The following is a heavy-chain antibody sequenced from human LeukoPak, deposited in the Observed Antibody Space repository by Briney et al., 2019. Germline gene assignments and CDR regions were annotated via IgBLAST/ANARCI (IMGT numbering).Heavy chain of an antibody. V-gene: IGHV1-69*05. CDR2: IIPIFGTA. Sequence: ASVKVSCKASGGTFSSYAISWVRQAPGQGLEWMGGIIPIFGTANYAQKFQGRVTMTRDMSTSTVYMELSSLRSEDTAVYYCARSNGAVAGPYYFDYWGQGTLVTVSS. CDR3: ARSNGAVAGPYYFDY. D-gene: IGHD6-19*01. CDR1: GGTFSSYA. J-gene: IGHJ4*02.